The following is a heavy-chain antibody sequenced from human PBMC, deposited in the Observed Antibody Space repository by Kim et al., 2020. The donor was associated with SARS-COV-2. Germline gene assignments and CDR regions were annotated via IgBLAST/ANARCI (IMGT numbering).Heavy chain of an antibody. Sequence: GGSLRLSCAASGFTFNGYAMQWVRQAPGKGLEWVSGICCNSGSIYYADSVKGRFTISRDNAKNSLYLQMNSLRAEDTALYYCAKGADGMYVCG. CDR3: AKGADGMYV. V-gene: IGHV3-9*01. CDR2: ICCNSGSI. CDR1: GFTFNGYA. J-gene: IGHJ3*01.